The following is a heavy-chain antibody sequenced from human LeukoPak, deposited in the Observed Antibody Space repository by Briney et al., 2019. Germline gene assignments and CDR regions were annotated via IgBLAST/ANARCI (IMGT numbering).Heavy chain of an antibody. CDR3: ANGNRCTSPNCLGYYYFYMDV. Sequence: GGSLRLSCAASGFTFSSYAMNWVRQAPGRGLEWVSGFSGSGGTTYYADSVEGRFTISRDNSKNTLYLQMNSLRAEDTAVYYCANGNRCTSPNCLGYYYFYMDVWGKGTTVTVSS. CDR1: GFTFSSYA. V-gene: IGHV3-23*01. J-gene: IGHJ6*03. CDR2: FSGSGGTT. D-gene: IGHD2-8*01.